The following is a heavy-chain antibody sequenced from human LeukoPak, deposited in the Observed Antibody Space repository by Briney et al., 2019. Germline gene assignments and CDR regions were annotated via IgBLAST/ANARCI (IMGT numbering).Heavy chain of an antibody. CDR2: ISTSSSTM. Sequence: GGSLRLSCAASGFTFSTYSMNWVRQAPGKGLEWVSYISTSSSTMYYADSVKGRFTISRDNSKNTVSLQMNSLRAEDTAVYYCAGDGWHGLFTYWGQGTLVTVSS. V-gene: IGHV3-48*01. CDR1: GFTFSTYS. J-gene: IGHJ4*02. CDR3: AGDGWHGLFTY. D-gene: IGHD5-24*01.